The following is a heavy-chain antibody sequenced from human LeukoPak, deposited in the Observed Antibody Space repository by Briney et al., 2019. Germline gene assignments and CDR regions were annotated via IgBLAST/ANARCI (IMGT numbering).Heavy chain of an antibody. J-gene: IGHJ4*02. Sequence: SETLSLTCAVYGGSFSGYYWSWIRQPPGKGLEWIEEINHSGSTNYNPSLKSRVTISVDTSKNQFSLKLSSVTAADTAVYYCARGDDYYFDYWGQGTLVTVSS. CDR1: GGSFSGYY. CDR2: INHSGST. CDR3: ARGDDYYFDY. V-gene: IGHV4-34*01. D-gene: IGHD3-3*01.